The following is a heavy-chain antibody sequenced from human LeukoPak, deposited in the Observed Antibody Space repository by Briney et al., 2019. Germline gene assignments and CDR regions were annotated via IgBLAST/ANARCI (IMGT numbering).Heavy chain of an antibody. CDR3: ADLGSRD. CDR1: GFTFSSAW. Sequence: GGSLRLSCAASGFTFSSAWMTWVRQAPGKGLEWVATIKDDGSDKYYVDSVKGRFTIYRDNAKKSLWLQMNSLRVEDTAMYYCADLGSRDWGQGTPVTVSS. CDR2: IKDDGSDK. D-gene: IGHD3-16*01. J-gene: IGHJ4*02. V-gene: IGHV3-7*01.